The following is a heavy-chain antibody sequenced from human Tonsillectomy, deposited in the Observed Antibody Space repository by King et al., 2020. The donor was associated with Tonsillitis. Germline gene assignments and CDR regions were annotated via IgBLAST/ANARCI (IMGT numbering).Heavy chain of an antibody. Sequence: VQLVESGAEVKKPGASVKVSCKASGYTFTSYGISWVRQAPGQGLEWMGWISAYNGHTNYAQKLQGRVTMTTDTSTNTAYMELRSLRSDDTAVYYCARDLKYYYDRSGYFFDYWGQGTLVTVSS. CDR2: ISAYNGHT. D-gene: IGHD3-22*01. CDR3: ARDLKYYYDRSGYFFDY. J-gene: IGHJ4*02. CDR1: GYTFTSYG. V-gene: IGHV1-18*04.